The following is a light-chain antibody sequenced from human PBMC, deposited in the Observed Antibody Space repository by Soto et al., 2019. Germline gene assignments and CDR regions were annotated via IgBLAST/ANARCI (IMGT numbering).Light chain of an antibody. J-gene: IGKJ4*01. V-gene: IGKV1-39*01. Sequence: DIQMTQSPSSLSASVGDRVTITCRASQSVGTYLSWYQQKEAKAPKLLINVASTLQSGVPSRFSSSGSGTDFTLAISSLQPEDFATYYCQQSSSTPQTFGGGTKVDIK. CDR2: VAS. CDR1: QSVGTY. CDR3: QQSSSTPQT.